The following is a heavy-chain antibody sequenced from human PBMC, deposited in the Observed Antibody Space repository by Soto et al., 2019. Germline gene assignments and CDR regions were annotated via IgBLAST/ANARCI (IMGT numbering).Heavy chain of an antibody. J-gene: IGHJ4*02. Sequence: SVKVSCKASGGTFSSYAISWVRQAPGQGLEWMGGIIPIFGTANYAQKFQGRVTITADKSTSTAYMELSSLRSEDTAVYYCARGAGYHSGYSYFDYWGQGTLVTVSS. V-gene: IGHV1-69*06. CDR1: GGTFSSYA. D-gene: IGHD3-22*01. CDR3: ARGAGYHSGYSYFDY. CDR2: IIPIFGTA.